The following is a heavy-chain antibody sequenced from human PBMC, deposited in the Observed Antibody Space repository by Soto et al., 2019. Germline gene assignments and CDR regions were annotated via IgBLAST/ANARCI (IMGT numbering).Heavy chain of an antibody. Sequence: EVQLLESGGGLVQPGGSVRLSCVASGFTFSSYPMNWVRQAPGKGLEWVSGIISAGASAYYADSVKGRFTISRDNSKNTLYLQMNSLRADDTAVYYCAKPSLGYYDTRYWYFDLWGRGTLVTVSS. V-gene: IGHV3-23*01. CDR1: GFTFSSYP. D-gene: IGHD3-22*01. CDR2: IISAGASA. CDR3: AKPSLGYYDTRYWYFDL. J-gene: IGHJ2*01.